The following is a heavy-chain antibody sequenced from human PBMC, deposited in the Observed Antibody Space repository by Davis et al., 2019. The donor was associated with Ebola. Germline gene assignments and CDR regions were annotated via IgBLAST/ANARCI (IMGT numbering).Heavy chain of an antibody. D-gene: IGHD4-17*01. CDR1: RGSFSGYY. V-gene: IGHV4-34*01. J-gene: IGHJ4*02. CDR2: INHSGST. Sequence: GSLRLSCAVYRGSFSGYYWSWIRQRPGKGLEWIGEINHSGSTNYNPSLKSRVTISVDTSKNQFSLKLSSLTAADTALYYCAIVLGNGDLLLDYWGQGTLVTVSS. CDR3: AIVLGNGDLLLDY.